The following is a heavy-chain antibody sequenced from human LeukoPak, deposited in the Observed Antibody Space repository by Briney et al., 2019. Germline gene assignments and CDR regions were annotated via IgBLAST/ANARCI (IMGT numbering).Heavy chain of an antibody. V-gene: IGHV3-74*03. D-gene: IGHD3-10*01. CDR3: VRPDGSGNWGN. Sequence: GGSLRLSCVASGLTLSTYWMHWVRQAPGRGLVWVSHISGDGTNIKYADSVKGRFTISRDNAKNMLYLEMQSLRVEDTAVYYCVRPDGSGNWGNWGQGALVTVSS. CDR2: ISGDGTNI. J-gene: IGHJ4*02. CDR1: GLTLSTYW.